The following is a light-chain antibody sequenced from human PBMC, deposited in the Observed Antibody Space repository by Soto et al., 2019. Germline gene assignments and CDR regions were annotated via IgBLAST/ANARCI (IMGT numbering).Light chain of an antibody. CDR2: DVS. J-gene: IGLJ1*01. CDR3: SSYTSSSTYV. Sequence: QSVLTQPASVSGSPGQSITISFTGTNSEVGGYNYVSWYQQHPGKAPKLMIYDVSNRPSGVSNRFSGSKSGNTASLTISGLQAEDEADYYCSSYTSSSTYVFGTGTKVTVL. V-gene: IGLV2-14*01. CDR1: NSEVGGYNY.